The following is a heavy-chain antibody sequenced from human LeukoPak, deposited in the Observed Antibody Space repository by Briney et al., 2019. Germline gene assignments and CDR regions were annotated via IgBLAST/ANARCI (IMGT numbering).Heavy chain of an antibody. D-gene: IGHD6-13*01. J-gene: IGHJ3*02. CDR1: GGSISSYY. V-gene: IGHV4-59*08. CDR2: IYYSGST. CDR3: ARVPTYEIAAARVGYAFDI. Sequence: SETLSLTCTVSGGSISSYYWSWIRQPPGKGLEWIGYIYYSGSTNYNPSLKSRVTISVDTSKNQFSLKLGSVTAADTAVYYCARVPTYEIAAARVGYAFDIWGQGTMVIVTS.